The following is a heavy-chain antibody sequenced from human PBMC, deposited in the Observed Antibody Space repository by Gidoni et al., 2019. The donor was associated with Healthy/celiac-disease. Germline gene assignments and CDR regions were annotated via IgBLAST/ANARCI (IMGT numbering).Heavy chain of an antibody. V-gene: IGHV1-18*01. CDR3: ALGGYYYDSSGYHSSLGAFDI. J-gene: IGHJ3*02. D-gene: IGHD3-22*01. Sequence: QVQLVQSGAAVKKPGASVKVSCTASGYTFTNYVLRWVRQAPGQGLEWMGWISAYNGNTNYAQKLQGRVTMTTDTSTSTAYMELRSLRSDDTAVYYCALGGYYYDSSGYHSSLGAFDIWGQGTMVTVSS. CDR1: GYTFTNYV. CDR2: ISAYNGNT.